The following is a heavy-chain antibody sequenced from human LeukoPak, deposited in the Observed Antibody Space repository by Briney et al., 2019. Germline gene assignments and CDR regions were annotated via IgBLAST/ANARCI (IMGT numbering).Heavy chain of an antibody. D-gene: IGHD2-2*02. CDR1: GYTFTSYG. CDR3: AREYCSSTSCYRFVDY. CDR2: ISAYNGNT. V-gene: IGHV1-18*01. Sequence: ASVKVSCEASGYTFTSYGISWVRQAPGQGLEWMGWISAYNGNTNYAQKLQGRVTMTTDTSTSTAYMELRSLRSDDTAVYYCAREYCSSTSCYRFVDYWGQGTLVTVSS. J-gene: IGHJ4*02.